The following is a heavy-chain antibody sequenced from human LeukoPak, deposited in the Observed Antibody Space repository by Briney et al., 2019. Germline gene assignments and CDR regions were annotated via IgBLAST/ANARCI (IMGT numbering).Heavy chain of an antibody. CDR1: GFTFSTYV. V-gene: IGHV3-33*01. D-gene: IGHD6-13*01. CDR2: IWYDGSNK. CDR3: ASLAAAGTYYYYYGTDV. J-gene: IGHJ6*02. Sequence: GGSLRLSCVASGFTFSTYVMHWVRQAPGKGLELVAVIWYDGSNKYYADSVKGRFTISRDNSKNTLYLQVNSLRAEDTAVYYCASLAAAGTYYYYYGTDVWGQGTTVTVSS.